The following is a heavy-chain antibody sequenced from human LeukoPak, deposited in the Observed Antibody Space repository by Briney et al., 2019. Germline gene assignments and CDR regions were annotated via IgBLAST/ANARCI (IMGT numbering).Heavy chain of an antibody. Sequence: GGSLRLSCAASGFTVSSNYMSWVRQAPGKGLEWVSVIYSGGSTYYADSVKGRFTISRDNSKNTLYLQMNSLRAEDTAVYYCAKAGSTMIVVVITEIDYWGQGTLVTVSS. J-gene: IGHJ4*02. CDR3: AKAGSTMIVVVITEIDY. V-gene: IGHV3-53*05. CDR1: GFTVSSNY. D-gene: IGHD3-22*01. CDR2: IYSGGST.